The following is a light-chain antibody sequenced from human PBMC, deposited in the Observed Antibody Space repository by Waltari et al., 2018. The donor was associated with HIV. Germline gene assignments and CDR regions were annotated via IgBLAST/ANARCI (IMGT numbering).Light chain of an antibody. CDR3: ATWDDTLNAVI. J-gene: IGLJ2*01. CDR1: RSTLERTI. V-gene: IGLV1-44*01. Sequence: QSVVPQPPSASGAPGQRVYTSCSGSRSTLERTIVNSYQHFPGTAAKLLISINHQRPSGVPDRFSGSKSGTSASLAISGLQSEDEADYFCATWDDTLNAVIFGGGTKLTVL. CDR2: INH.